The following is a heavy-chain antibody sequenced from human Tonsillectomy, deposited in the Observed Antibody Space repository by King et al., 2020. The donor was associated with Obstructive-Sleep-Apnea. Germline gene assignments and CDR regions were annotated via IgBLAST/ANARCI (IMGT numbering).Heavy chain of an antibody. CDR3: AREGGIVAIDY. D-gene: IGHD5-12*01. CDR1: GGSISSSSYY. Sequence: LQLQESGPGLVKPSETLSLTCTVSGGSISSSSYYWGWIRQPPGKGLEWIGSIYYSGSTYYNPSLKSRVTISVDTSKNQFSLKLSSVTAADTAVYYCAREGGIVAIDYWGQGTLVTVSS. J-gene: IGHJ4*02. CDR2: IYYSGST. V-gene: IGHV4-39*07.